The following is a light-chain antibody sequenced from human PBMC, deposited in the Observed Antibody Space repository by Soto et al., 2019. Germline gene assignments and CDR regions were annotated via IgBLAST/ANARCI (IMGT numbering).Light chain of an antibody. J-gene: IGKJ5*01. CDR3: QQYDNWPPNT. V-gene: IGKV3-15*01. Sequence: EILLTQSPATLSLSPGERATVSCRASQSVSSYLAWYQQKPGQAPRLLIYCASTRATGIPARFSGSGSGTEFTLTISSRQSEDFAVYYCQQYDNWPPNTFGQGTRLEIK. CDR2: CAS. CDR1: QSVSSY.